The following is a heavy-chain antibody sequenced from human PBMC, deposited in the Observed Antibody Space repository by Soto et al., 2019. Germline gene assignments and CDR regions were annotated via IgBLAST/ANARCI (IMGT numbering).Heavy chain of an antibody. CDR3: GREPDYCSGGSCYFFDY. CDR1: GFTFRSYG. Sequence: VESLRLSYGASGFTFRSYGMHWVRQAPGKGVEWVEVIWYDGSNKYYADSVKGRFTISRDNSKNTLYLQMNSLRAEDTAVYYCGREPDYCSGGSCYFFDYWGQGTLVTVSS. D-gene: IGHD2-15*01. J-gene: IGHJ4*02. V-gene: IGHV3-33*01. CDR2: IWYDGSNK.